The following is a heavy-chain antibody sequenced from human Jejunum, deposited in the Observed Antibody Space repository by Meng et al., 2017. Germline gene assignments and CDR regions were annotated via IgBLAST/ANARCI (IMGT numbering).Heavy chain of an antibody. CDR3: AKLRYCSGASCYTPSDY. Sequence: GESLKISCKGSGFTFANYWIGWVRQMPGKGLEWMGIIYPGDSNTKYSSSVKGQVTISADKSISPAFLQWSSLKASDTGMYYCAKLRYCSGASCYTPSDYWGQGTLVTVSS. CDR2: IYPGDSNT. D-gene: IGHD2-2*02. CDR1: GFTFANYW. J-gene: IGHJ4*02. V-gene: IGHV5-51*01.